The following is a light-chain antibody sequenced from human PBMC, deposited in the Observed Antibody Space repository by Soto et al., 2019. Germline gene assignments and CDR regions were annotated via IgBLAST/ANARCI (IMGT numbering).Light chain of an antibody. J-gene: IGKJ5*01. Sequence: EIVLTQSPGTLSLSPGERATLSCRASQSVFNNHIGWYQQKPGQAPRRLIFGASFRATGIPDRFSGSGSGTDFTLTISRLEPEDFAVYYCQHFGDSPITFGQGTRLEIK. V-gene: IGKV3-20*01. CDR2: GAS. CDR3: QHFGDSPIT. CDR1: QSVFNNH.